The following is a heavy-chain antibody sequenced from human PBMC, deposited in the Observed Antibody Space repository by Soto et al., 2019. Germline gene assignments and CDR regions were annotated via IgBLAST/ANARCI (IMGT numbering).Heavy chain of an antibody. CDR3: AGVRGYSGYDQG. CDR2: IIPIFGTT. D-gene: IGHD5-12*01. J-gene: IGHJ4*02. CDR1: GGTFSSYA. V-gene: IGHV1-69*13. Sequence: SVKVSCKASGGTFSSYATNWVRQAPGQGLEWMGVIIPIFGTTNYARKFQGRVTITADESTATAYMELSSLRSDDTAFYYCAGVRGYSGYDQGWGQGTLVTVSS.